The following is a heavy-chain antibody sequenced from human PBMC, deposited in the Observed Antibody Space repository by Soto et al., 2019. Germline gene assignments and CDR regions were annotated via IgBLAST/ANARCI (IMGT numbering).Heavy chain of an antibody. V-gene: IGHV3-7*03. CDR1: GFTFTTYW. J-gene: IGHJ4*02. CDR3: ARVTDEKGGGADY. D-gene: IGHD3-10*01. CDR2: INHDGSEK. Sequence: EVQLVESGGGLVQPGGSLRLSCEASGFTFTTYWMTWVRQAPGKGLEWVTNINHDGSEKYYVDSLKGRFTISRDNAKNSLYLQMNSLRAEDTAVYYCARVTDEKGGGADYWGQGTLVTVSS.